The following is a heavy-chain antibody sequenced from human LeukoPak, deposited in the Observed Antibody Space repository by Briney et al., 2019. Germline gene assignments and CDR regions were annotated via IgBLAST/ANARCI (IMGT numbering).Heavy chain of an antibody. V-gene: IGHV4-34*01. Sequence: SETLSLTCAVYGGSFSGYYWSWIRQPPGKGLEWIGEINHSGSTNYNPSLKSRVTISVDTSKNQFSLKLSSVAAADTAVYYCARGTPDYGDYASFFDYWGQGTLVTVSS. CDR1: GGSFSGYY. CDR2: INHSGST. D-gene: IGHD4-17*01. J-gene: IGHJ4*02. CDR3: ARGTPDYGDYASFFDY.